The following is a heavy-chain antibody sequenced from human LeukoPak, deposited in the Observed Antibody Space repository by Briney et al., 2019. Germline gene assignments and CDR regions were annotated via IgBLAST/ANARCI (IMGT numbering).Heavy chain of an antibody. Sequence: ASVKVSCKASGYTFTSYYLHCVRQAPGQGLEWMGIINPSGGSTSYAQKFQGRVTMTRDMSTSTVYMELSSLRSEDTAVYYCARSLGEPYYFDYWGQGTLVTVSS. CDR1: GYTFTSYY. J-gene: IGHJ4*02. CDR2: INPSGGST. D-gene: IGHD3-16*01. V-gene: IGHV1-46*01. CDR3: ARSLGEPYYFDY.